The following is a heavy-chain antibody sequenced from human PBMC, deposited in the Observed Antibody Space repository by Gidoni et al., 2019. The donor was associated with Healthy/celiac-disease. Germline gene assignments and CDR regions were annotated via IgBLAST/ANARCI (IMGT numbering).Heavy chain of an antibody. Sequence: QVQLAQSGAEVKKPGSSVKVSCKASGGTFSSYTISWVRQAPGQGLEWMGRIIPLLGIANYAQKFQGRVTITADKSTSTAYMELSSLRSEDTAVYYCARDRGAAAGHDYWGQGTLVTVSS. V-gene: IGHV1-69*08. CDR1: GGTFSSYT. D-gene: IGHD6-13*01. CDR3: ARDRGAAAGHDY. J-gene: IGHJ4*02. CDR2: IIPLLGIA.